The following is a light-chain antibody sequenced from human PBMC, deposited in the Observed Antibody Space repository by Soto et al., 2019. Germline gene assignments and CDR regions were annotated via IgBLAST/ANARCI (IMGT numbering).Light chain of an antibody. CDR1: QSVTTNF. V-gene: IGKV3-20*01. CDR3: QQYGTPLFT. CDR2: GAS. J-gene: IGKJ3*01. Sequence: IVLTQSPGTLSLSPGERATLSCGASQSVTTNFLAWYQQKPGQAPRLLIYGASSRATGVPDRFSGSGSGTDFTLTISRLEPGDFAVYSCQQYGTPLFTFGPGTKVDIK.